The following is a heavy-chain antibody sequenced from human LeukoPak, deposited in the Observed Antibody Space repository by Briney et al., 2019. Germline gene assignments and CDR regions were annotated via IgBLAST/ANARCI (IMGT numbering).Heavy chain of an antibody. CDR3: ARGSERWLQLDHDAFDI. J-gene: IGHJ3*02. CDR2: INSDGSST. D-gene: IGHD5-24*01. V-gene: IGHV3-74*01. CDR1: GFTFSSYW. Sequence: PGGSLRLSCAASGFTFSSYWMHWVRQAPGKGLVWVSRINSDGSSTSYADSVKGRFTISRDNAKNTLYLQMNSLRAEDTAVYYCARGSERWLQLDHDAFDIWGQGTMVTVSS.